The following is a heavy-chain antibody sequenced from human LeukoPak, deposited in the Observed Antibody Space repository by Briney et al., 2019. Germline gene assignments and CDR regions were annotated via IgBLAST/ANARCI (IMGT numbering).Heavy chain of an antibody. CDR3: AKDLWRGGPIDY. D-gene: IGHD2-21*01. CDR1: GFTFSSYG. Sequence: GGSLRLSCAASGFTFSSYGMTWVRQAPGKGLEWVSTISGSGGSTYYADSVKGRFTISRDKSKDTLYLQMNSLRAEDTAVYHCAKDLWRGGPIDYWGQGTLVTVSS. J-gene: IGHJ4*02. CDR2: ISGSGGST. V-gene: IGHV3-23*01.